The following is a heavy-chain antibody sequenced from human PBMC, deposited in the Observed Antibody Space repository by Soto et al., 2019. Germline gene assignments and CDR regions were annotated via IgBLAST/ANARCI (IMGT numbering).Heavy chain of an antibody. CDR3: ARDGGRHSGGIDY. CDR1: GGTFSSYS. Sequence: SSVKVSCKASGGTFSSYSINWVRQAPGQGLEWMGEIIPIFGTANYAQKFQGRVTITADESTSTAYMELSSLRSEDTAVYYCARDGGRHSGGIDYWGQGTLVTVSS. V-gene: IGHV1-69*13. CDR2: IIPIFGTA. D-gene: IGHD1-26*01. J-gene: IGHJ4*02.